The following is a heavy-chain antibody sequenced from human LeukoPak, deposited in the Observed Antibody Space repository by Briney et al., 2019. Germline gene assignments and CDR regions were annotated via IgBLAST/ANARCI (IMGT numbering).Heavy chain of an antibody. V-gene: IGHV4-59*01. CDR3: ARGADYDYVWGSYRPNYYYYYMDV. D-gene: IGHD3-16*02. J-gene: IGHJ6*03. Sequence: SETLSLTCTVSGGSISSYYWSWIRQPPGKRLEWIGYIYYSGSTNYNPSLKSRVTISVDTSKNQFSLKLSSVTAADTAVYYCARGADYDYVWGSYRPNYYYYYMDVWGKGTTVTISS. CDR2: IYYSGST. CDR1: GGSISSYY.